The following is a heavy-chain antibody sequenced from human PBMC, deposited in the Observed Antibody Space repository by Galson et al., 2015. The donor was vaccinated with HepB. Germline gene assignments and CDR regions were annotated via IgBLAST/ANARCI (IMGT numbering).Heavy chain of an antibody. J-gene: IGHJ4*02. CDR2: INWNGRST. Sequence: SLRLSCAASGFIFDDYGMSWVRQAPGKGLEWVSGINWNGRSTGYADSVKGRFTSRDNKKDSLFLQMNSLRTEDTAFYYCAKGADSGSSGLLDYWGQGTLVTVSS. V-gene: IGHV3-20*04. D-gene: IGHD6-19*01. CDR1: GFIFDDYG. CDR3: AKGADSGSSGLLDY.